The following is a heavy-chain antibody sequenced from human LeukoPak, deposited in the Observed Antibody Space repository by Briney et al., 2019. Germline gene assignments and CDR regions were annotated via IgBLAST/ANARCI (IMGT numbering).Heavy chain of an antibody. V-gene: IGHV4-59*08. CDR1: GGSISSYY. Sequence: PSETLSLTCTVSGGSISSYYWSWIRQPPGKGLEWIGYIYYSGSTNYNPSLKSRVTISVDTSKNQFSLKLSSATAADTAVYYRARIRYYGDTGGWFDPWGQGTLVTVSS. CDR2: IYYSGST. D-gene: IGHD4-17*01. CDR3: ARIRYYGDTGGWFDP. J-gene: IGHJ5*02.